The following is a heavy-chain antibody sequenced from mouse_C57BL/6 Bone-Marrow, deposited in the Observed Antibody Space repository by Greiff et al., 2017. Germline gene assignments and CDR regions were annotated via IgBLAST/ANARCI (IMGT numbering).Heavy chain of an antibody. V-gene: IGHV1-81*01. CDR1: GYTFTSYG. CDR2: IYPSSGNT. Sequence: QVQLQQSGAELARPGASVKLSCKASGYTFTSYGISWVKQRTGQGLEWIGEIYPSSGNTYYNEKFKGKATLTADKSSSTAYMELRSLTSEDSAVFFCARIPPLCYYYGSSPRWYVDVWGTGTTVTVSS. J-gene: IGHJ1*03. D-gene: IGHD1-1*01. CDR3: ARIPPLCYYYGSSPRWYVDV.